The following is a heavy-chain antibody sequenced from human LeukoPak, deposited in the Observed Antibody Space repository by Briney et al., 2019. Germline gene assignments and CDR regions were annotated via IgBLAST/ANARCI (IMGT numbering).Heavy chain of an antibody. CDR1: GFTFNSYS. D-gene: IGHD3-3*01. CDR2: ITGSGGDT. J-gene: IGHJ4*02. CDR3: AKGSRDSRPCYFDF. Sequence: PGGSLRLSCAASGFTFNSYSMSWVRQAPGKVLEWVSAITGSGGDTYHADFVKGRFTISSDNSENPLYLQMNSLRAEDTAVYYCAKGSRDSRPCYFDFWGRGTLVTVSS. V-gene: IGHV3-23*01.